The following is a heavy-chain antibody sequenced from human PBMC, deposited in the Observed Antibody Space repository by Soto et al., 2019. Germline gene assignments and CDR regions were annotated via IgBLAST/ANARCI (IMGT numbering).Heavy chain of an antibody. V-gene: IGHV3-21*01. CDR1: GFTFSSYS. D-gene: IGHD2-15*01. J-gene: IGHJ4*02. CDR2: ISGGSTYI. CDR3: ARDPHCSGGSCYGYDFDY. Sequence: GGSLRLSCAASGFTFSSYSMNWVRQAPGKGLEWVSSISGGSTYIYYADSVKGRFTISRDNAKNSLYLQMNSLRAEDTAVYYCARDPHCSGGSCYGYDFDYWGQGTQVTAPQ.